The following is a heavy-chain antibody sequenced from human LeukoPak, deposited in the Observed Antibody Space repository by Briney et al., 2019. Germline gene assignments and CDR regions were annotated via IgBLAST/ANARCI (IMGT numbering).Heavy chain of an antibody. Sequence: VASVKVSCKASGGTFSSYAISWVRQAPGQGLEWMGGIIPIFGTANYAQKFRGRVTITADKSTRTAYMELSSLRSEDTAVYYCARVRGYSGSWRGAFDIWGQGTMVTVSS. CDR3: ARVRGYSGSWRGAFDI. J-gene: IGHJ3*02. V-gene: IGHV1-69*06. D-gene: IGHD1-26*01. CDR1: GGTFSSYA. CDR2: IIPIFGTA.